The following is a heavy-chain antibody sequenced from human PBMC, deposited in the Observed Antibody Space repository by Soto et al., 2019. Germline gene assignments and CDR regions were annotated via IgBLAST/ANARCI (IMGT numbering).Heavy chain of an antibody. J-gene: IGHJ3*02. Sequence: GASVKVSCKVSGYTLTELSMHWVRQAPGKGLEWMGGFDPEDGETIYAQKFQGRVTMTEDTSTDTAYMELSSLRSEDTAVYYCATVGYCSSTSCYVWASRAIDIWGQGTMVTVSS. V-gene: IGHV1-24*01. CDR1: GYTLTELS. CDR2: FDPEDGET. D-gene: IGHD2-2*03. CDR3: ATVGYCSSTSCYVWASRAIDI.